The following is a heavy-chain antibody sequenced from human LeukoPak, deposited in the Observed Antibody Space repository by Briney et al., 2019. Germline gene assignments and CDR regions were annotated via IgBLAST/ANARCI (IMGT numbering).Heavy chain of an antibody. CDR1: GFTFSSYS. Sequence: GGSLRLSCAASGFTFSSYSMNWVRQAPGKGLEWVSYISSSSSTIYYADSVKGRFTISRDNAKNSLYLQMNSLRAEDTAVYYCSRDVTVTITGGVDYWGQGTLVTVSS. J-gene: IGHJ4*02. V-gene: IGHV3-48*01. D-gene: IGHD4-11*01. CDR2: ISSSSSTI. CDR3: SRDVTVTITGGVDY.